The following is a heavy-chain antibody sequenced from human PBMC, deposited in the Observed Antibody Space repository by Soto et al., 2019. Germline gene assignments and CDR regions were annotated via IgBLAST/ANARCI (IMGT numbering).Heavy chain of an antibody. CDR3: TGEVASGY. V-gene: IGHV3-30*03. CDR1: GFTVNSYG. Sequence: QVQLVESGGGVVQPGRSLRLSCAASGFTVNSYGMHWVRQAPGKGLEWVAVISRDGGTKYYADSVKGRFTISRDNSRNTLFLEMNSLRGDDMAVYYCTGEVASGYWGQETLVTVSS. D-gene: IGHD2-8*02. J-gene: IGHJ4*02. CDR2: ISRDGGTK.